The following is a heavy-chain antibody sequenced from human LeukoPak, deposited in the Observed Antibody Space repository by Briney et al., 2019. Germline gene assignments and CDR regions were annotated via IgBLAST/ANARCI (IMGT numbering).Heavy chain of an antibody. D-gene: IGHD2-2*03. Sequence: GESLKISCKGSGYSFTSYWIGWVRQMPGKGLEWMGIIYPGDSDTRYSPSFQGQVTISADKSISTAYLQWSSLKASDTAMYYCARLESGYCSSTSCYYFSVDSWFDPWGQGTLVTVSS. J-gene: IGHJ5*02. V-gene: IGHV5-51*01. CDR3: ARLESGYCSSTSCYYFSVDSWFDP. CDR1: GYSFTSYW. CDR2: IYPGDSDT.